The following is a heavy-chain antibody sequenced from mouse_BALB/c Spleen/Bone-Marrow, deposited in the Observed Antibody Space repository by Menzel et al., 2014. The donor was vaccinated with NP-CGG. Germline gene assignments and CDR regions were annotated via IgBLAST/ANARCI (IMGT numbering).Heavy chain of an antibody. CDR1: GFNIKDTY. J-gene: IGHJ3*01. CDR2: IDPANGNT. Sequence: EVQLQQSGAELVKPGASVKLSCTASGFNIKDTYMHWVKQRPEQGLEWIGRIDPANGNTKYDPKFQGKATITADTSSNTAYLQLSSLTSEDTAVYYCARSTGGPDGFDYWGQGTLVTVSA. V-gene: IGHV14-3*02. CDR3: ARSTGGPDGFDY.